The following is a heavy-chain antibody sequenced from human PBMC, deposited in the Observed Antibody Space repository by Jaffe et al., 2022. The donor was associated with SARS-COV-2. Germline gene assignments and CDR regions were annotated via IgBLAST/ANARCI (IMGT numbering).Heavy chain of an antibody. CDR2: ISYDGSNK. V-gene: IGHV3-30*18. CDR1: GFTFSSYG. CDR3: AKDSSSEWHGMDV. D-gene: IGHD3-22*01. J-gene: IGHJ6*02. Sequence: QVQLVESGGGVVQPGRSLRLSCAASGFTFSSYGMHWVRQAPGKGLEWVAVISYDGSNKYYADSVKGRFTISRDNSKNTLYLQMNSLRAEDTAVYYCAKDSSSEWHGMDVWGQGTTVTVSS.